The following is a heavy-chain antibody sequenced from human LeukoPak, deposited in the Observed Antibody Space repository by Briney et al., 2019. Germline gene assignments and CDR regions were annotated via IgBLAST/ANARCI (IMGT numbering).Heavy chain of an antibody. CDR3: ARHDTVVRGVIIRHYYMDV. D-gene: IGHD3-10*01. J-gene: IGHJ6*03. Sequence: GESLKISCQASGYIFTTYWIGWVRQMPGQGLEWMGIIYPDDSDTRYSPSFQGQVTISADESISTAYLQWSSLKASDTAMYYCARHDTVVRGVIIRHYYMDVWGKGTTVTVSS. CDR1: GYIFTTYW. V-gene: IGHV5-51*01. CDR2: IYPDDSDT.